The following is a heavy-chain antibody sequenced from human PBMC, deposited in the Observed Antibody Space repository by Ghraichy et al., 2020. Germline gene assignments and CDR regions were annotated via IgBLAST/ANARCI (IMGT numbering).Heavy chain of an antibody. Sequence: GESLRLSCAASGFTFSSYAMSWVRQAPGKGLEWVSAISGSGGSTYYADSVKGRFTISRDNSKNTLYLQMNSLRAEDTAVYYCAKLGYSNLYGMDVWGQGTTVTVSS. CDR2: ISGSGGST. V-gene: IGHV3-23*01. D-gene: IGHD4-11*01. CDR3: AKLGYSNLYGMDV. J-gene: IGHJ6*02. CDR1: GFTFSSYA.